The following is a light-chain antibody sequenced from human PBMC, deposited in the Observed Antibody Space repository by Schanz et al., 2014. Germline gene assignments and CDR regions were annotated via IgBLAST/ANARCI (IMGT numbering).Light chain of an antibody. CDR1: QSVSSN. J-gene: IGKJ4*01. Sequence: EIVMTQSPATLSVSPGESATLSCRASQSVSSNLAWYQQKPGQPPRLLIYAASTRATNIPARFSGSGSGTEFTLTISSLQSEDFAVYYCQQYNNWPPLTFGGGTKVEIK. CDR3: QQYNNWPPLT. CDR2: AAS. V-gene: IGKV3-15*01.